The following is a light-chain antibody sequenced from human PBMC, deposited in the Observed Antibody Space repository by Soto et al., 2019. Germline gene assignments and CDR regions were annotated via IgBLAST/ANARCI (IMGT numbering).Light chain of an antibody. CDR1: QRINNW. Sequence: DIKMNQSLSTLAAYAGDRVTITCRASQRINNWLAWYQQKPGKAPKLLIYQASNLQSGVPPRFSGGGFGTEFTLTISNLQPEDFAMYYCQQYNSHWSWTFGQGTKVDTK. CDR2: QAS. J-gene: IGKJ1*01. CDR3: QQYNSHWSWT. V-gene: IGKV1-5*03.